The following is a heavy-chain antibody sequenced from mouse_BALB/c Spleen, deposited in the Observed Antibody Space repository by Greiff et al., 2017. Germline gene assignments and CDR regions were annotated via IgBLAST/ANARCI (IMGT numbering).Heavy chain of an antibody. CDR3: ARNGRTGYRGYFDV. J-gene: IGHJ1*01. Sequence: QVQLKESGAELVRPGTSVKVSCKASGYAFTNYLIEWVKQRPGQGLEWIGVINPGSGGTNYNEKFKGKATLTADKSSSTAYMQLSSLTSDDSAVYFCARNGRTGYRGYFDVWGAGTTVTVSS. D-gene: IGHD2-2*01. V-gene: IGHV1-54*01. CDR1: GYAFTNYL. CDR2: INPGSGGT.